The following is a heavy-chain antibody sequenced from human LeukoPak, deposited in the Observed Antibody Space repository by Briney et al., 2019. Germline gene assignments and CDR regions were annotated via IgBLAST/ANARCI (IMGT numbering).Heavy chain of an antibody. D-gene: IGHD4-17*01. CDR3: ARESNGDYSDY. J-gene: IGHJ4*02. CDR1: GGSISSGGNS. V-gene: IGHV4-61*08. CDR2: IYSSGST. Sequence: PSETLSLTCAVSGGSISSGGNSWSWIRQPPGKGLEWIGYIYSSGSTSYNPSLKSRVTMSIDTSKNQFSLKVKSVTAAATAVYYCARESNGDYSDYWGQGTLVTVSS.